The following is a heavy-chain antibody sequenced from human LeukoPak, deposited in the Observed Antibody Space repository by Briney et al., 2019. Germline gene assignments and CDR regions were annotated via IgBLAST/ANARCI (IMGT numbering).Heavy chain of an antibody. Sequence: GGSLRLSCAASGFTFSSYWMSWVRQVPGKGLEWVANIKQDGSEKYYVDSVKGRFTISRDNAKNSLYLQMNSLRAEDTAVYYCAKDLLSGSYTYYFDYWGQGTLVTVSS. V-gene: IGHV3-7*03. J-gene: IGHJ4*02. CDR3: AKDLLSGSYTYYFDY. CDR1: GFTFSSYW. D-gene: IGHD1-26*01. CDR2: IKQDGSEK.